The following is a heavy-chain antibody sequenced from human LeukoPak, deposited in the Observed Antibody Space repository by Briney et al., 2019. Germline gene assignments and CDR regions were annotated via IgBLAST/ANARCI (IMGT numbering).Heavy chain of an antibody. CDR1: GFTFSSYS. CDR2: ISSSSSYI. V-gene: IGHV3-21*01. J-gene: IGHJ6*02. CDR3: ARGACSGGSCYPIGYGMDV. D-gene: IGHD2-15*01. Sequence: GGSLRLSCAASGFTFSSYSMNWVRQAPGKGLEWVSSISSSSSYIYYADSVKGRFTISRDNAKNSLYLQMISLRAEDTAVYYCARGACSGGSCYPIGYGMDVWGQGTTVTVSS.